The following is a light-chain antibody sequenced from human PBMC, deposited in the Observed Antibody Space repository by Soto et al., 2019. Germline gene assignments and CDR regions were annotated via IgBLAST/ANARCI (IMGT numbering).Light chain of an antibody. CDR2: DAS. Sequence: DIQMTQFPSTLSASVGDRVTITCRASQSITSWLAWYQQKPGKAPKVLIHDASSLECGVPSRFSGSGSGTEFTLTFSSLQPDDLATYYCQQYNSYPSTFGQGTKVEIK. CDR1: QSITSW. J-gene: IGKJ1*01. CDR3: QQYNSYPST. V-gene: IGKV1-5*01.